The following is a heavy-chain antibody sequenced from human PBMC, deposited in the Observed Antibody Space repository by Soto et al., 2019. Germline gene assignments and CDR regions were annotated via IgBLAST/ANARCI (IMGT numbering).Heavy chain of an antibody. CDR1: GGSFSGYY. CDR2: INHSRST. D-gene: IGHD3-3*01. J-gene: IGHJ5*02. Sequence: VQLQQWGAGLLKPSETLSLTCAVYGGSFSGYYWNWIRQPPGKGLEWIGEINHSRSTNYNPSVKRGVIISADMSKSQFSLELRSVTGADTAVYYGARGPRYDFWGGYYGRLPPGWFDPWGQGTLVTVSS. V-gene: IGHV4-34*02. CDR3: ARGPRYDFWGGYYGRLPPGWFDP.